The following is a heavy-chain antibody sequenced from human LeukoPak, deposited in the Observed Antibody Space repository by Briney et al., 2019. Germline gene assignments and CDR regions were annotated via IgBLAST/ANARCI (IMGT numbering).Heavy chain of an antibody. V-gene: IGHV4-34*01. Sequence: NTPETLSLTCAGYGGSFSGYYWSWIRQPPGKGLEWIGEINHSGSTNYNPSLESRVTISVDTSKNQFSLKLSSVTGADTAVYYCARDPIAAAEPIDYWCQGTLVTVSS. J-gene: IGHJ4*02. CDR2: INHSGST. CDR1: GGSFSGYY. CDR3: ARDPIAAAEPIDY. D-gene: IGHD6-13*01.